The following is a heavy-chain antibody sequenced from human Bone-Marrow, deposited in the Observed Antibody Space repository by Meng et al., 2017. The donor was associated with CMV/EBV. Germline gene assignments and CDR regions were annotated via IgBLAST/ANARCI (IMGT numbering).Heavy chain of an antibody. CDR1: GFTFSSYA. CDR2: IYSDGSST. V-gene: IGHV3-23*03. CDR3: ANLRFLDAFDI. J-gene: IGHJ3*02. Sequence: GGSLRLSCAASGFTFSSYAMSWVRQAPGKGLEWVSVIYSDGSSTYYADSVKGRFTISRDNSKSTLYLQMNSLRAEDTAVYYCANLRFLDAFDIWGQGTVVTVSS. D-gene: IGHD3-3*01.